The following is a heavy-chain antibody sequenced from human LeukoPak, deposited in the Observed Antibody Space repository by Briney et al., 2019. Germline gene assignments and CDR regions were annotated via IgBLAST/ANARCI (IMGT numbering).Heavy chain of an antibody. CDR3: ARDISSGYYDDFDI. CDR1: GFTVSSNY. Sequence: GGSLRLSCAASGFTVSSNYMSWVRQAPGKGLEWVSIIYSGGSTYYADSVKGRFTISRDNSKNTLYLQMNSLGAEDTAVYYCARDISSGYYDDFDIWGQGTMVTVS. J-gene: IGHJ3*02. CDR2: IYSGGST. D-gene: IGHD3-22*01. V-gene: IGHV3-66*01.